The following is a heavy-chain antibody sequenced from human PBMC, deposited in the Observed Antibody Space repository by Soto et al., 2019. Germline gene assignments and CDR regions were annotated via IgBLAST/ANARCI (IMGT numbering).Heavy chain of an antibody. Sequence: VQLRQSGPGLVKPSGTLSLTCAVSGGSISSSNWWTWVRQAPGKGLEWIGGIYHSGNTYYNPSLKGRGTLTVDKYNNQFALKLNSVTAADTAVYYCATLPPRVVASLLPIPTWGEGTLVTVSS. D-gene: IGHD1-26*01. CDR3: ATLPPRVVASLLPIPT. V-gene: IGHV4-4*02. J-gene: IGHJ4*02. CDR2: IYHSGNT. CDR1: GGSISSSNW.